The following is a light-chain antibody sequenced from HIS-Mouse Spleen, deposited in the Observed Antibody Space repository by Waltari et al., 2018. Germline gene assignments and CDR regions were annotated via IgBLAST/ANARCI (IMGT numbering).Light chain of an antibody. Sequence: SYELTQPPSVSVSPGQTARITFSGYALPKHYPYCYQQKSAQAPVLVIYEDSKRPSGIPERFSGSSSGTMATLTISGAQVEDEADYYCYSTDSSGNHRVFGGGTKLTVL. CDR3: YSTDSSGNHRV. V-gene: IGLV3-10*01. CDR1: ALPKHY. J-gene: IGLJ2*01. CDR2: EDS.